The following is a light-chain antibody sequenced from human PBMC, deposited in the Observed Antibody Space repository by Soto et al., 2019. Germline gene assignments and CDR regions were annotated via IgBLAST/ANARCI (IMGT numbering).Light chain of an antibody. CDR1: SSDVGGYNY. Sequence: QSALTQPASVSGSPGQSITISCTGTSSDVGGYNYVSWYQQHPGKAPKLMIYDVSNRPSGVSNRFSGSKSGNTASLTISGIQAEDEDDYYCSSYTSSSTPFYVFGTGTKLTVL. CDR2: DVS. J-gene: IGLJ1*01. V-gene: IGLV2-14*01. CDR3: SSYTSSSTPFYV.